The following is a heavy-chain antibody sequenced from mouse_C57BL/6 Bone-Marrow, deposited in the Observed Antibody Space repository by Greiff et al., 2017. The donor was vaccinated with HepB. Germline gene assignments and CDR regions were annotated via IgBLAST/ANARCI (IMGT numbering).Heavy chain of an antibody. V-gene: IGHV1-52*01. Sequence: QVQLQQLGAELVRPGSSVKLSCKASGYTFTSYWMHWVKQRPIQGLEWIGNIDPSDSETHYNQKFKDKAPLTVDKSSSTAYMPLSSLTSEDSAVYYCAKALNYYAMDYWGQGTSVTVSS. CDR1: GYTFTSYW. CDR2: IDPSDSET. CDR3: AKALNYYAMDY. J-gene: IGHJ4*01.